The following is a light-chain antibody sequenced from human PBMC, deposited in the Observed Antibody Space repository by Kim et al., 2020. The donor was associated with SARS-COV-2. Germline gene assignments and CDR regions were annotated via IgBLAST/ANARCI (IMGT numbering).Light chain of an antibody. CDR3: TSYSSTTTLYV. Sequence: QSALTQPASVSGSPGQSITISCTGTNSDVGGFNFVSWYQKHPVKAPKLLIYDVTYRPSGISTRFSGSKSGETASLTISGLQADDEADYFCTSYSSTTTLYVFGTGTKVTVL. J-gene: IGLJ1*01. CDR2: DVT. CDR1: NSDVGGFNF. V-gene: IGLV2-14*03.